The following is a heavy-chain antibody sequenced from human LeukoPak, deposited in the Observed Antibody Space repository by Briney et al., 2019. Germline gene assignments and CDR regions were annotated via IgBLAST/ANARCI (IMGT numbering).Heavy chain of an antibody. D-gene: IGHD6-13*01. J-gene: IGHJ4*02. Sequence: ASVKVSCKASGGTFSSYAISWVRQAPGQGLEWMGGIIPIFGTANYAQKFQGRVTITADESTSTAYMELSSLRSEDTAVYYCATDPLPAAGDYWGQGTLVTVSS. CDR1: GGTFSSYA. CDR3: ATDPLPAAGDY. V-gene: IGHV1-69*01. CDR2: IIPIFGTA.